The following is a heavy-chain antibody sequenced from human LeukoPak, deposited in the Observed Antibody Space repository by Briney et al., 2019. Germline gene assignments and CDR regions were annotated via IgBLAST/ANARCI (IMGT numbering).Heavy chain of an antibody. CDR3: LRWSGFHY. V-gene: IGHV3-23*01. Sequence: GGSLRLSCAVSGFTFATYYMTCVRQAPGKGLEWVSTISGSGDITYYADSVRGRFTISRDNSKDTLYLQMNTLRSEDTAVYYCLRWSGFHYWGQGGRVTVSS. CDR2: ISGSGDIT. J-gene: IGHJ4*02. CDR1: GFTFATYY. D-gene: IGHD3-3*01.